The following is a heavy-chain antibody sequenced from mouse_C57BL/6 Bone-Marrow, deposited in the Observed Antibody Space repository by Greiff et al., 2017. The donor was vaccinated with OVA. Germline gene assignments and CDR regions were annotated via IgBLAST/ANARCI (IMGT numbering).Heavy chain of an antibody. J-gene: IGHJ3*01. CDR3: AHGSSLLAY. D-gene: IGHD1-1*01. CDR1: GFTFSDYG. CDR2: ISSGSSTI. Sequence: EVNLVESGGGLVKPGGSLKLSCAASGFTFSDYGMHWVRQAPEKGLEWVAYISSGSSTIYYADTVKGRFTISRDNAKNTLFLQMTSLSSEDTAMXYCAHGSSLLAYWGQGTLVTVSA. V-gene: IGHV5-17*01.